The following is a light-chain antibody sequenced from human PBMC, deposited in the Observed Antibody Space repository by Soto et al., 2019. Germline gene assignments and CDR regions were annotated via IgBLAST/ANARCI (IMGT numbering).Light chain of an antibody. V-gene: IGLV1-40*01. CDR3: QSYDSSLSGYVV. Sequence: QSVLTQPPSVSGAPGQRVTISCTGSSSNIGAGYVVHWYQQLPGTAPKVLIYGNSNRPSGVPDRFSGSKSGTSASLAITGLQAEDEADYYCQSYDSSLSGYVVFGGGTKLTVL. CDR1: SSNIGAGYV. CDR2: GNS. J-gene: IGLJ2*01.